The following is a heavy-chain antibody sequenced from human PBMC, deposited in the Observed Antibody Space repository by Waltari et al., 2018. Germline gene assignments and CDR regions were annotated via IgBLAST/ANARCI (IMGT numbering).Heavy chain of an antibody. Sequence: QVHLQQWGAGLLKPSETLSLTCGVYGGSFSGYYWSWIRQPPGKGVEWIGEINHSGSTNYNPPLSSRVTMSVDTSKSHFSLKLLSVTAADTAVYYCARGRCISTWFCQYYGVDVWGQGATVIVSS. CDR1: GGSFSGYY. V-gene: IGHV4-34*01. CDR2: INHSGST. CDR3: ARGRCISTWFCQYYGVDV. D-gene: IGHD2-8*01. J-gene: IGHJ6*02.